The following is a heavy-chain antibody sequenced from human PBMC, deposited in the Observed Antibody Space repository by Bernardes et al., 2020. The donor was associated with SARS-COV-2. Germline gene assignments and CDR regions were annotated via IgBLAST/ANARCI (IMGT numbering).Heavy chain of an antibody. D-gene: IGHD3-22*01. CDR3: ARVNYFESSGYYDY. Sequence: ASVKVSCKASGYTFSIHGISWVRQVPGQGLEWMGWISAYNGTTHYAQKFQGRVTMTTDTTTSTVYMELSSLSSDDTAMYYCARVNYFESSGYYDYWGQGTQVNVSS. V-gene: IGHV1-18*01. CDR2: ISAYNGTT. J-gene: IGHJ4*02. CDR1: GYTFSIHG.